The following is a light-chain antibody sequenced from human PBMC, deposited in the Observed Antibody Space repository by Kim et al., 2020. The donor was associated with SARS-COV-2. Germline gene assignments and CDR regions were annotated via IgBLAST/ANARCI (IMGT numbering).Light chain of an antibody. V-gene: IGKV3-15*01. CDR3: QQYNNWPYT. CDR2: GAS. J-gene: IGKJ2*01. CDR1: QSVSSN. Sequence: SVAPGERATLSCRASQSVSSNFAWYQQEPGQAPRLLIYGASPRATGIPARFSGSGSGTEFTLTISSLQSEDFAVYYCQQYNNWPYTFGQGTKLEI.